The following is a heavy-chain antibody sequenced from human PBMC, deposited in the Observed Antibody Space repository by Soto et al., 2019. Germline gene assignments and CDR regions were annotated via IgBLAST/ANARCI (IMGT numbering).Heavy chain of an antibody. CDR3: ASTEDRDWDDSGGNDY. CDR2: IYYSGST. V-gene: IGHV4-39*01. Sequence: SETLSLTCTVSGGSISSSSYYWGWIRQPPGKGLEWIGSIYYSGSTYYNPSLKSRVTISVDTSKNQFSLKLSSVTAADTAVYYCASTEDRDWDDSGGNDYWGQGTLVTVSS. J-gene: IGHJ4*02. D-gene: IGHD3-10*01. CDR1: GGSISSSSYY.